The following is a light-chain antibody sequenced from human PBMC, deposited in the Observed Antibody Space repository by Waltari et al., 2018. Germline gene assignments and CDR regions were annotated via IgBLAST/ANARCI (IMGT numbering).Light chain of an antibody. Sequence: EIVLTQSPGTLSLSPGERAILSCRASQSVGRSLCWYQQKNGPASRLLIDDASTRATGIPDRFSGGGSGTDFSLTISRLEPEDFAVYYCQMYVRLPATFGQGTKVEI. CDR2: DAS. CDR3: QMYVRLPAT. V-gene: IGKV3-20*01. J-gene: IGKJ1*01. CDR1: QSVGRS.